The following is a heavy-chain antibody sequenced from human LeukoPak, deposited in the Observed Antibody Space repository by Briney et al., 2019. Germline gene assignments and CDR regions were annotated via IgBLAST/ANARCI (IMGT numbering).Heavy chain of an antibody. CDR1: GFTFSSYA. CDR2: ISGNGGYT. Sequence: GGSLRLSCAASGFTFSSYAMSWVRQDPGRGLEWVSEISGNGGYTCYADPMKGRFTITRDDSNNTLHLQKSSLRADDTAVYYCAKEPIAGAGTFDFWGQGTVVTVSS. J-gene: IGHJ4*02. CDR3: AKEPIAGAGTFDF. D-gene: IGHD6-19*01. V-gene: IGHV3-23*01.